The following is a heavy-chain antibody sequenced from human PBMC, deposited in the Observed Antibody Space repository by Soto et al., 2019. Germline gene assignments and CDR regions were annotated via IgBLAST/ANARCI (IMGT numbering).Heavy chain of an antibody. CDR1: GFNFRSHS. V-gene: IGHV3-21*01. CDR3: TRGGTGRTCSAGECQSNMDV. Sequence: EVQLVESGGGLVKPGGSLRLSCAASGFNFRSHSMNWVRQAPGKGLEWVSSISSGGDYIYYADSVRGRLTITRDNAQSSLYLQLNSLGVEDTAVCFSTRGGTGRTCSAGECQSNMDVWGQGTKVAVSS. D-gene: IGHD2-8*02. J-gene: IGHJ6*02. CDR2: ISSGGDYI.